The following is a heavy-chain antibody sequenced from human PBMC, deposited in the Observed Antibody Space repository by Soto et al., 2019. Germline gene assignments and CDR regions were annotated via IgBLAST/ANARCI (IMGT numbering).Heavy chain of an antibody. D-gene: IGHD3-3*01. CDR1: GFTFSSYG. V-gene: IGHV3-30*18. CDR2: ISYDGSNK. Sequence: QVQLVESGGGVVQPGRSLRLSCAASGFTFSSYGMHWVRQAPGKGLEWVAVISYDGSNKYYADSVKGRFTISRDNSKNTLYLQMNSLRAEDTAVYYCAKSMEGWSLDYWGQGTLVTVSS. CDR3: AKSMEGWSLDY. J-gene: IGHJ4*02.